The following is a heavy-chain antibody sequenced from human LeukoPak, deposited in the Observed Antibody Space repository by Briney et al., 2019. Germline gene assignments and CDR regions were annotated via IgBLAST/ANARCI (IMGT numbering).Heavy chain of an antibody. CDR1: GYSISSCYY. Sequence: SETLSLTCAVSGYSISSCYYWGWIRQPPGKGLEWIGSIYHSGSTYYNPSLKSRVTISVDTSKNQFSLKLSSVTAADTAVYYCAREEYSSSLFYFDYWGQGTLVTVSS. CDR2: IYHSGST. V-gene: IGHV4-38-2*02. D-gene: IGHD6-6*01. CDR3: AREEYSSSLFYFDY. J-gene: IGHJ4*02.